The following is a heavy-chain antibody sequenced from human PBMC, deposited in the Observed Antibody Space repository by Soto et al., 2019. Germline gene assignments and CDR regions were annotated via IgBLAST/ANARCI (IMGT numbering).Heavy chain of an antibody. CDR3: ARGVGGNRFDY. D-gene: IGHD2-15*01. Sequence: QVQLVESGGGVVQPGRSLRLSCAASGFTFSSYAMHWVRQAPGEGLEWVAVISYDGSNKYYADSVKGRFTISRDNSKNTLYLQMNSLRAEDTAVYYCARGVGGNRFDYWGQGTLVTVSS. V-gene: IGHV3-30-3*01. J-gene: IGHJ4*02. CDR1: GFTFSSYA. CDR2: ISYDGSNK.